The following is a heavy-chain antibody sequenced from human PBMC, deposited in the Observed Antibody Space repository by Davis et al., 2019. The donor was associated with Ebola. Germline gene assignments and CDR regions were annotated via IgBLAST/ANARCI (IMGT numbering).Heavy chain of an antibody. CDR3: ARDRRRYRGMDV. Sequence: PGGSLRLSCAASGFTFSSYAMSWVRQAPGKGLEWVSAISGSGGSTYYADSVKGRFTISRDNSKNTLYLQMNSLRAEDTAVYYCARDRRRYRGMDVWGQGTTVTVSS. V-gene: IGHV3-23*01. D-gene: IGHD1-26*01. J-gene: IGHJ6*02. CDR1: GFTFSSYA. CDR2: ISGSGGST.